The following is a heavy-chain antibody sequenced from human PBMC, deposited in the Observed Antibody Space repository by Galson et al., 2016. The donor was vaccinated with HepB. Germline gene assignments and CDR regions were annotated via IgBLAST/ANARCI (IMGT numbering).Heavy chain of an antibody. CDR2: IYHTGDT. D-gene: IGHD1-1*01. J-gene: IGHJ4*02. Sequence: SETLSLTCAVSGASISTNNWWSWVRQSPGKGLQWIGQIYHTGDTNYNPSLKSRVTMSVDESKKQFSLNLRSVTAADTALYFCTREAPGDHFDYWGQGTLVTVSP. CDR3: TREAPGDHFDY. CDR1: GASISTNNW. V-gene: IGHV4-4*02.